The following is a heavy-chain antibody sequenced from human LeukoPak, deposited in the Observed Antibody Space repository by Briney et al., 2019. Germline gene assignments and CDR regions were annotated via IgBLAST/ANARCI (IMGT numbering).Heavy chain of an antibody. Sequence: GGSLRLSCAASGFTVSSNYVSWVRQAPGKGLEWVSVIYSGGSTFYADSVKGRFTLSRDNSKNTLYLQMNSLRAEDTAVYYCANPRSGAGTSSYWGQGTLVTVSS. J-gene: IGHJ4*02. V-gene: IGHV3-53*01. D-gene: IGHD6-13*01. CDR2: IYSGGST. CDR3: ANPRSGAGTSSY. CDR1: GFTVSSNY.